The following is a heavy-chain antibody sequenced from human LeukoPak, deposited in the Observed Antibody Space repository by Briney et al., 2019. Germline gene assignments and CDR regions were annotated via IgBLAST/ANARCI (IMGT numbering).Heavy chain of an antibody. CDR2: ISSSGSTI. CDR1: GFTFSDYY. Sequence: GGSLRLSCAASGFTFSDYYMSWIRQAPGKGLEWVSYISSSGSTIYYADSVKGRFTISRDNAKNSLYLQMNSLRAEDTAVYYCARDGITMVREIYYYYYYMDVWGKGTTVTISS. D-gene: IGHD3-10*01. V-gene: IGHV3-11*04. CDR3: ARDGITMVREIYYYYYYMDV. J-gene: IGHJ6*03.